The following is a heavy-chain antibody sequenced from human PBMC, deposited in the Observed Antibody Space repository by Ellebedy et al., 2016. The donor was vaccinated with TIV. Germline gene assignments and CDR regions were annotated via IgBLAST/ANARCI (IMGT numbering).Heavy chain of an antibody. CDR1: CGSISTYY. Sequence: MPSETLSLTCTVSCGSISTYYWSWIRQSPGKGLEWIGYIYYTENTNYNPSLKSRVTISVYKCKNQFSLTLRAVTAADTAVYFCARDKEHTQGRSFGSWGQGMLVTVTS. CDR2: IYYTENT. V-gene: IGHV4-59*01. D-gene: IGHD1-26*01. CDR3: ARDKEHTQGRSFGS. J-gene: IGHJ4*02.